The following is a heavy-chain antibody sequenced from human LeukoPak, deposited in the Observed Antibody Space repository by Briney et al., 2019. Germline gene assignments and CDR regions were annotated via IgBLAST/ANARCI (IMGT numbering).Heavy chain of an antibody. D-gene: IGHD1-26*01. Sequence: PGGSLRLSCAASGFTFSSYTMNWVRQAPGKGLEWVSSFSRSGPYIYYADSVKGRFTISRDNAKNSLYLQMNSLRAEDTAVYYCTRDLVGAIADAFDIWGQGTKVTVSS. V-gene: IGHV3-21*01. CDR1: GFTFSSYT. J-gene: IGHJ3*02. CDR2: FSRSGPYI. CDR3: TRDLVGAIADAFDI.